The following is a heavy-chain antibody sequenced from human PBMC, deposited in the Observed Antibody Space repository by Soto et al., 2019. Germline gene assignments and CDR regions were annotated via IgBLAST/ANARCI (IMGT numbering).Heavy chain of an antibody. CDR1: GGSISSSSYY. Sequence: KPSETLSLTCTVSGGSISSSSYYWGWIRQPPRKGLEWIGSIYYSGSTYYNPSLKSRVTISVDTSKNQFSLKLSSVTAADTAVYYCARLDSSGWHPFDYWGQGTLVTVSS. V-gene: IGHV4-39*01. D-gene: IGHD6-19*01. J-gene: IGHJ4*02. CDR2: IYYSGST. CDR3: ARLDSSGWHPFDY.